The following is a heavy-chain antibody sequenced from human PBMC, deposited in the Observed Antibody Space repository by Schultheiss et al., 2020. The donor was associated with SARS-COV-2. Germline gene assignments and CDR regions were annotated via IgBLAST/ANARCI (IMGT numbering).Heavy chain of an antibody. D-gene: IGHD3-9*01. V-gene: IGHV3-48*03. CDR3: AKALTTYYYYYGMDV. CDR2: ISTSGSTI. Sequence: GGSLRLSCEASGFTFSTYEMNWVRQAPGKGLEWVSYISTSGSTIYYGDSVKGRFTISRDNSKNTLYLQMNSLRVEDTALYYCAKALTTYYYYYGMDVWGQGTTVTVSS. CDR1: GFTFSTYE. J-gene: IGHJ6*02.